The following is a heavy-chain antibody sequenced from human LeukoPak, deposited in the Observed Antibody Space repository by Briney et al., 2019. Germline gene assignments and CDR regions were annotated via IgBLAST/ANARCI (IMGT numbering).Heavy chain of an antibody. D-gene: IGHD1-26*01. Sequence: PGGSLRLSCAASGFTFSDHYMSWFRQAPGKGLEWVSYIDSSGGTIYYADSVKGRFTISRDNAKNSLYLQMNSLRGDDTAVYYCAKDVGKWESLHFFDYWGQGTLVTVSS. CDR3: AKDVGKWESLHFFDY. J-gene: IGHJ4*02. CDR2: IDSSGGTI. V-gene: IGHV3-11*01. CDR1: GFTFSDHY.